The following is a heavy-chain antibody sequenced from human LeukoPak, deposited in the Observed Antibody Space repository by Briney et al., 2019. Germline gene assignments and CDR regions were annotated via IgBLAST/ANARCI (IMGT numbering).Heavy chain of an antibody. CDR2: INHSGST. J-gene: IGHJ4*02. CDR3: ARGKDYYDSSGYYSAFDY. D-gene: IGHD3-22*01. Sequence: SETLSLTCAVYGGSFSGYYWSWIRQPPGKGREWIGEINHSGSTNYNPSLKSRVTISVDTSKNQFSLKLSSVTAADTAVYYCARGKDYYDSSGYYSAFDYWGQGTLVTVSS. CDR1: GGSFSGYY. V-gene: IGHV4-34*01.